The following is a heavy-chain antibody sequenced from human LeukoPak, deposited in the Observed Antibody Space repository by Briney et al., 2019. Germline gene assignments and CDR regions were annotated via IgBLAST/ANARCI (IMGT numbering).Heavy chain of an antibody. CDR1: GASISNYF. CDR3: ARPRDYGGWFDP. Sequence: SETLSLTCTVSGASISNYFWSWIRQPPGKGLDWIGYIYHSRTTGYNPSLKGRVTISADTSKNQLSLTLSSVTAADTAVYYCARPRDYGGWFDPWGQGTLVTVSS. V-gene: IGHV4-59*01. D-gene: IGHD4-23*01. J-gene: IGHJ5*02. CDR2: IYHSRTT.